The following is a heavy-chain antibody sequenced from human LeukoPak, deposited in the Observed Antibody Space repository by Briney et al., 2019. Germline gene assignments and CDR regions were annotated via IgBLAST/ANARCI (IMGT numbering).Heavy chain of an antibody. CDR3: ARVPAARDFGY. Sequence: GASVSVSCTASGYTFTNYDINWGRQSTGRGLEWMGWMNPYSGNTGYAQKFQGRVTMTRNTSINTAYIELSSLESEDTAVYYCARVPAARDFGYWGQGTPVIVSS. D-gene: IGHD2-15*01. CDR2: MNPYSGNT. CDR1: GYTFTNYD. V-gene: IGHV1-8*01. J-gene: IGHJ4*02.